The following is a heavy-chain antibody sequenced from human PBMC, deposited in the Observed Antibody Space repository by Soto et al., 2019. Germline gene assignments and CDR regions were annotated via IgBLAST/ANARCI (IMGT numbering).Heavy chain of an antibody. CDR3: ARGVRTGFYGMDV. CDR2: IIPMFGTS. D-gene: IGHD3-10*01. Sequence: EASVKVSCKASGGTFSNYAISWVRQAPGQGLEWVGGIIPMFGTSNYAQNFQGRASITADESTSTAYMELSSLRSEDTAVYYCARGVRTGFYGMDVWGQGTTVTVSS. J-gene: IGHJ6*02. CDR1: GGTFSNYA. V-gene: IGHV1-69*13.